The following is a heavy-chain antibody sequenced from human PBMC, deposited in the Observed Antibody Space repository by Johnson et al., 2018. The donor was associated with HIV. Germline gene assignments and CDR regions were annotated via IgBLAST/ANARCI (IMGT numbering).Heavy chain of an antibody. J-gene: IGHJ3*02. V-gene: IGHV3-30-3*01. Sequence: QVQLVESGGGVVQPGRSLRLSCAASGFTFRSHAMHWVRQAPGKGLEWVAVISYDGNNKFQADSVKGRFTISRDNSKNTLYLQMNSLRAEDTAVYYCARSYSTSWNDFDIWGQGTMVTVSS. D-gene: IGHD4-11*01. CDR3: ARSYSTSWNDFDI. CDR2: ISYDGNNK. CDR1: GFTFRSHA.